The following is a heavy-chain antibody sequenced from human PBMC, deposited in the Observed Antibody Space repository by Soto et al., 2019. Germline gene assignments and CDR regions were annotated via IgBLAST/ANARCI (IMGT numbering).Heavy chain of an antibody. CDR2: IKSQADGGAT. CDR1: GFTVTNAW. Sequence: EVQVVESGGGLVKPGGSLRLSCAASGFTVTNAWMNWVRQASGKGLEWVGRIKSQADGGATHYAAPVKGRFTMSRDASRNTLYLQMNSLETEDTAVYYCTTDYVHPAFSGGWRGAFDIWCQGTVVTVSS. D-gene: IGHD6-19*01. CDR3: TTDYVHPAFSGGWRGAFDI. V-gene: IGHV3-15*07. J-gene: IGHJ3*02.